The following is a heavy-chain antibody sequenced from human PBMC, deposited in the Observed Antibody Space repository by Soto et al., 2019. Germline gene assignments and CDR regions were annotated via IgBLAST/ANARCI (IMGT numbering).Heavy chain of an antibody. J-gene: IGHJ4*02. Sequence: QVQLQESGPGLVKPSETLSLTCTVSGGSVSSGSYYWSWIRQPPGKGLEWIGYIYYSGSTNSKPSLKSRVTLSVDTSKNQFSLKLSSVTAADTAVYYCACVLTTYCDYWVQGTLVTVSS. D-gene: IGHD2-2*01. CDR3: ACVLTTYCDY. V-gene: IGHV4-61*01. CDR2: IYYSGST. CDR1: GGSVSSGSYY.